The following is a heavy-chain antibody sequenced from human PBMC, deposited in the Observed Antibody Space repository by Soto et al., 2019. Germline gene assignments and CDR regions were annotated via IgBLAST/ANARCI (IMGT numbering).Heavy chain of an antibody. D-gene: IGHD2-2*01. Sequence: GGSLRLSCAASGFTFSSYWMTWVRQVPGKGLEWVAHIKGDGSDKHYVDSVKGRFTLARDNAQNSLYLQMNGLKAEDTAVYYCARGIIPASIRAFDIWGQGTMVTVSS. CDR2: IKGDGSDK. CDR3: ARGIIPASIRAFDI. V-gene: IGHV3-7*01. CDR1: GFTFSSYW. J-gene: IGHJ3*02.